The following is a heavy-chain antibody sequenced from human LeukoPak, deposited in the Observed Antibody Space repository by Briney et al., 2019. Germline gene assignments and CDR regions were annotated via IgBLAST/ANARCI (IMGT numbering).Heavy chain of an antibody. Sequence: ASVKVSCKASGYIFTSYGISWVRQAPGQGLEWMGWISGDNGHTDYAQKVQDRVTMTTDTSTSTAYMELRSLRSDDTAVYYCATSRRFMTTVSFWFDPWGQGTLVTVSS. CDR2: ISGDNGHT. CDR3: ATSRRFMTTVSFWFDP. D-gene: IGHD4-17*01. CDR1: GYIFTSYG. V-gene: IGHV1-18*01. J-gene: IGHJ5*02.